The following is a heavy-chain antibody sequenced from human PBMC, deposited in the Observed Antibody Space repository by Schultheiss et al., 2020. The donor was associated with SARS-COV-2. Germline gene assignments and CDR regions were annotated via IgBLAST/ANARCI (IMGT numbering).Heavy chain of an antibody. CDR1: GFTFSSYA. J-gene: IGHJ2*01. CDR2: ISYDGSNK. D-gene: IGHD5-12*01. Sequence: GESLKISCAASGFTFSSYAMHWVRQAPGKGLEWVAVISYDGSNKYYADSVKGRFTISRDNSKNTLYLQMNSLRAEDTAVYYCAKDYSGYDLSFRYFDLWGRGTLVTVSS. V-gene: IGHV3-30*04. CDR3: AKDYSGYDLSFRYFDL.